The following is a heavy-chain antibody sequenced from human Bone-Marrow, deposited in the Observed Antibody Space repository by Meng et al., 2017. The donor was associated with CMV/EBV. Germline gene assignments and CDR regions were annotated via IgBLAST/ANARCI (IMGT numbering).Heavy chain of an antibody. D-gene: IGHD2-2*01. CDR2: INPNSGGT. J-gene: IGHJ6*02. CDR1: GYTFTSYY. Sequence: ASVKVSCKASGYTFTSYYMHWVRQAPGQGLEWMGWINPNSGGTNYAQKFQGRVTMTRDTSISTAYMELSRLRSDDTAVYYCARRSSTSSLGIDVWGQGTTVTVSS. CDR3: ARRSSTSSLGIDV. V-gene: IGHV1-2*02.